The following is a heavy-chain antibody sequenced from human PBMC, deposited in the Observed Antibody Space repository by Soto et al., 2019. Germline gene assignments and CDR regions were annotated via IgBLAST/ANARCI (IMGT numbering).Heavy chain of an antibody. V-gene: IGHV5-51*01. Sequence: GESLKISCQGSGYIFITYWIGWARQMPGRGLEWVGIIYPGHSDVRYSPSFQGQVTISADKSINTAYLQWSSLKASDTAMYYCARRHYDSGSYRDDAFDIWGQGTMVTVSS. J-gene: IGHJ3*02. D-gene: IGHD3-10*01. CDR1: GYIFITYW. CDR3: ARRHYDSGSYRDDAFDI. CDR2: IYPGHSDV.